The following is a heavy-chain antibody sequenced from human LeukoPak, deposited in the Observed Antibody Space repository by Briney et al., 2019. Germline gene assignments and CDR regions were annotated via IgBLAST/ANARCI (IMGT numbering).Heavy chain of an antibody. CDR3: ATLPRVFSSSWYFDY. J-gene: IGHJ4*02. D-gene: IGHD6-13*01. V-gene: IGHV1-24*01. CDR2: FDPEDGET. Sequence: ASVKASCKVSGYTLTELSMHWVRQSPGKGLEWMGGFDPEDGETIYAQKFQGRVTMTEDTSTDTAYMELSSLRSEDTAVYYCATLPRVFSSSWYFDYWGQGTLVTVSS. CDR1: GYTLTELS.